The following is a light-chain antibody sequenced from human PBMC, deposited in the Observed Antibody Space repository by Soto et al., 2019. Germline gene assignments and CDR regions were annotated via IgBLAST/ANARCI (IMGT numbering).Light chain of an antibody. V-gene: IGLV1-44*01. J-gene: IGLJ2*01. CDR1: SSNIGSNT. Sequence: QSVLTQPPSASGTPGQRVTISCSGSSSNIGSNTVNWYQQLPGTAPKLLIYSNNQRPSGLPDRFSGSKSGTSASLAISGLQSEDEADYYCAAWDDSLNVLLFGGGTKLTVL. CDR2: SNN. CDR3: AAWDDSLNVLL.